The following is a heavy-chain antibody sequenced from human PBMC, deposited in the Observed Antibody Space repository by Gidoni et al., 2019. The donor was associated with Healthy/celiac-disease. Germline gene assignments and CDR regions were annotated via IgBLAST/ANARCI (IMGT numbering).Heavy chain of an antibody. CDR1: GFTFSSYA. CDR2: SSGSGGST. J-gene: IGHJ4*02. CDR3: AKDLVSGNLPRAYFDY. V-gene: IGHV3-23*01. D-gene: IGHD3-10*01. Sequence: EVQLLESGGGLVQPGGSLRLSCAASGFTFSSYAMSWVRQAPGKGLEWVSASSGSGGSTYYADSVKGRFTISRDNSKNTLYLQMNSLRAEDTAVYYCAKDLVSGNLPRAYFDYWGQGTLVTVSS.